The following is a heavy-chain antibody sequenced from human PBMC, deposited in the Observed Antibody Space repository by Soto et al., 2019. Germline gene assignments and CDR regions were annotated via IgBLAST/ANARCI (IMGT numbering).Heavy chain of an antibody. CDR1: GYTFTGYY. D-gene: IGHD6-13*01. V-gene: IGHV1-2*04. CDR2: INPNSGGT. J-gene: IGHJ4*02. Sequence: GASVKVSCKASGYTFTGYYMHWVRQAPGQGLEWTGWINPNSGGTNYAQKFQGWVTMTRDTSISTAYMELSRLRSDDTAVYYCARVVGVAAETDALGVFAYWGQGSLVTVSS. CDR3: ARVVGVAAETDALGVFAY.